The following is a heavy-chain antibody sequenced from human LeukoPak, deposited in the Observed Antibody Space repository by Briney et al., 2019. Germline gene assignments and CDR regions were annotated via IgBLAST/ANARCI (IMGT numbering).Heavy chain of an antibody. D-gene: IGHD2-2*01. CDR2: INPNSGGT. Sequence: ASVKVSCKASGYTFTGYYMHWVRQAPGQGLEWMGWINPNSGGTNCAQKFQGRVTMTRDTSISTAYMELSRLRSDDTAVYYCARVGTYCSSTSCYGEVFDYWGQGTLVTVSS. V-gene: IGHV1-2*02. CDR1: GYTFTGYY. J-gene: IGHJ4*02. CDR3: ARVGTYCSSTSCYGEVFDY.